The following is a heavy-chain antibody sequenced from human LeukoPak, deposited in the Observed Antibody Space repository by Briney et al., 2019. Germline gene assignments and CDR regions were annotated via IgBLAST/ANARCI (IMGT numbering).Heavy chain of an antibody. CDR1: GGTFSSYA. D-gene: IGHD2-2*01. J-gene: IGHJ4*02. CDR3: ARDLQELPGY. CDR2: IIPILGIA. V-gene: IGHV1-69*04. Sequence: GASVKVSCKASGGTFSSYAIIWARQAPGQGLEWMGRIIPILGIANYAQKFQGRVTITADKSTSTAYMELRSLRSDDTAVYYCARDLQELPGYWGQGTLVTVSS.